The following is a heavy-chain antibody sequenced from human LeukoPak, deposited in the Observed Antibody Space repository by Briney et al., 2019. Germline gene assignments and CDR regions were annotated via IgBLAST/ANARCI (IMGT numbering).Heavy chain of an antibody. CDR2: IRYDGTNK. CDR3: TKDCLRLGEDCY. Sequence: GGSLRLSCAASGFTFSSYWMSWVRQAPGKGLEWVAFIRYDGTNKDYVNSVKGRFTISRDNSKNTLYLQMNSLRPEDTAVYYCTKDCLRLGEDCYWGQGTLVTVSS. V-gene: IGHV3-30*02. CDR1: GFTFSSYW. D-gene: IGHD3-16*01. J-gene: IGHJ4*02.